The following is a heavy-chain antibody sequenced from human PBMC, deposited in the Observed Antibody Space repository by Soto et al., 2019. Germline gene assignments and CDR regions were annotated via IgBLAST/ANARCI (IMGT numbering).Heavy chain of an antibody. Sequence: GGSLRLSCAASGFTFSSYSMNWVRQAPGKGLEWVSYISGGSTTIYYADSVKGRFTISRDNAKNSLYLQMNSLRAEDTAVYYCARVQYSSSPRFDYWGQGTLVTVSS. CDR2: ISGGSTTI. D-gene: IGHD6-6*01. CDR1: GFTFSSYS. V-gene: IGHV3-48*01. J-gene: IGHJ4*02. CDR3: ARVQYSSSPRFDY.